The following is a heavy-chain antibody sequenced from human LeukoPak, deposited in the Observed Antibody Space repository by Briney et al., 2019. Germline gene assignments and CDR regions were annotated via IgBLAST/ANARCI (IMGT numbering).Heavy chain of an antibody. CDR1: GYSISSGYY. CDR3: ARAAKTYSGYGLAAFDI. D-gene: IGHD5-12*01. V-gene: IGHV4-38-2*02. J-gene: IGHJ3*02. Sequence: SETLSLTCTVSGYSISSGYYWGWIRPPPGKGLEWIGSIYHSGSTYYNPSLKSRVTISVDTSKNQFSLKLSSVTAADTAVYYCARAAKTYSGYGLAAFDIWGQGTMVTVSS. CDR2: IYHSGST.